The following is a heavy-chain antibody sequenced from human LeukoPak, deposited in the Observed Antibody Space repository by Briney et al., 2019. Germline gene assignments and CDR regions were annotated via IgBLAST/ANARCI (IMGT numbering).Heavy chain of an antibody. CDR3: ARATVARDTASDY. J-gene: IGHJ4*02. V-gene: IGHV3-21*01. CDR1: GFTFSSYS. CDR2: ISSSSSYI. D-gene: IGHD4-23*01. Sequence: KPGGSLRLSCAASGFTFSSYSMNWVRQAPGKGLEWVSSISSSSSYIYSADSVKGRFTISRDNAKNSLYLQMNSLRAEDTAVYYCARATVARDTASDYWGQGTLVTVSS.